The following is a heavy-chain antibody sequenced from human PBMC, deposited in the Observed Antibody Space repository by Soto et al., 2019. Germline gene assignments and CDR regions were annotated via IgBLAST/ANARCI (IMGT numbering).Heavy chain of an antibody. CDR2: ISAYNGNS. CDR3: VVDSRSYFVAGGSAENEYCQD. D-gene: IGHD3-22*01. J-gene: IGHJ1*01. Sequence: QVQLVQSGAEVKEPGASVKVSCKASGYTFTSYAINWVRQAPGQGLEWMGWISAYNGNSNYTQNLQGRVTMTADTTTSTAYMGPRRQRSDVTAVDYCVVDSRSYFVAGGSAENEYCQDWGQGTLVTVSS. V-gene: IGHV1-18*01. CDR1: GYTFTSYA.